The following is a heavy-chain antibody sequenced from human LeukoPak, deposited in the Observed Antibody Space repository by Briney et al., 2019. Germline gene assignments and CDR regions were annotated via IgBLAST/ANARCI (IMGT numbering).Heavy chain of an antibody. CDR3: ASNSVGNYYYYGMDV. D-gene: IGHD1-20*01. CDR2: INPSSGGT. V-gene: IGHV1-2*02. J-gene: IGHJ6*02. Sequence: ASVKVSCKASGYTLTGYYMHWVRQAPGQGLEWMGWINPSSGGTNYAQKFQGRVTMTRDTSISTAYMELSRLRSDDTAVYYCASNSVGNYYYYGMDVWGQGTTVTVSS. CDR1: GYTLTGYY.